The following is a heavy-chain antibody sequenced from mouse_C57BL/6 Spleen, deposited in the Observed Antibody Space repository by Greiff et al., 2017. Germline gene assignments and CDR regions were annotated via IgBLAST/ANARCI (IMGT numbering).Heavy chain of an antibody. CDR1: GYSITSGYY. V-gene: IGHV3-6*01. D-gene: IGHD1-1*02. CDR2: ISYDGSN. Sequence: EVQLQESGPGLVKPSQSLSLTCSVTGYSITSGYYWNWIRQFPGNKLEWMGYISYDGSNNYNPSLKNRISITRDTSKNQFFLKLNSVTTEDTATXYCASYDYYAMDYWGQGTSVTVSS. J-gene: IGHJ4*01. CDR3: ASYDYYAMDY.